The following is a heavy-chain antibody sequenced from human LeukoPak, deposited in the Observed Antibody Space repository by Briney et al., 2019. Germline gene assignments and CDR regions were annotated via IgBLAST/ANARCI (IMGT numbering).Heavy chain of an antibody. CDR2: ISGSSRKV. J-gene: IGHJ4*02. CDR1: GFTFSTYA. D-gene: IGHD2-2*01. Sequence: GGSLRLSCAAAGFTFSTYAMSWVRQAPGKGPEWLSAISGSSRKVFYADSVKGRFTISRDNSKNTLFLQMSSLRVEDTAVYYCTNEGFGPADSDYWGQGTLVTVSS. V-gene: IGHV3-23*01. CDR3: TNEGFGPADSDY.